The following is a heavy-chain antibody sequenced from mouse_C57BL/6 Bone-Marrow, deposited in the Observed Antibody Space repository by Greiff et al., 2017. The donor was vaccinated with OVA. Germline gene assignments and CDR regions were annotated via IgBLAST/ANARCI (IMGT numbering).Heavy chain of an antibody. CDR2: IDPSDSYT. V-gene: IGHV1-50*01. CDR3: ARREYGSSYVGTTFDY. CDR1: GYTFTSYW. Sequence: QVQLQQPGAELVKPGASVKLSCKASGYTFTSYWMQWVKQRPGQGLEWIGEIDPSDSYTNYNQKFKGKATLTVDTSSSTAYMQLSSLTSEDSAVYYCARREYGSSYVGTTFDYWGQGTTLTVSS. D-gene: IGHD1-1*01. J-gene: IGHJ2*01.